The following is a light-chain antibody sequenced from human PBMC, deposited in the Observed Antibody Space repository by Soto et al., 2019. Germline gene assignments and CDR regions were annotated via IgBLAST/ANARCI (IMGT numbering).Light chain of an antibody. CDR2: DVS. CDR3: SSYGASSTL. J-gene: IGLJ3*02. Sequence: QSALTQPASVSGSSGQSITISCTGSSSDIGGYNYVSWYQQHPGKAPQLMIYDVSYRPSGISDRFSGSKSGNTASLTISGLQPKDEADYYCSSYGASSTLFGGGTKVTVL. CDR1: SSDIGGYNY. V-gene: IGLV2-14*03.